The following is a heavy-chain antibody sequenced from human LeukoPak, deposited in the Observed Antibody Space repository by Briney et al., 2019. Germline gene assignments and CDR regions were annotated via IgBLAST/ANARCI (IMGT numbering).Heavy chain of an antibody. V-gene: IGHV3-30*03. CDR1: GFTFSSYG. J-gene: IGHJ4*02. D-gene: IGHD3-10*01. CDR2: ISYDGSNK. CDR3: ARGAYGSGSRYFDY. Sequence: GGSLRLSCAASGFTFSSYGMHWVRQAPGKGLEWVAVISYDGSNKYYADSVKGRFTISRDNSKNTLYLQMNSLRAEDTAVYYCARGAYGSGSRYFDYWGQGTLVTVSS.